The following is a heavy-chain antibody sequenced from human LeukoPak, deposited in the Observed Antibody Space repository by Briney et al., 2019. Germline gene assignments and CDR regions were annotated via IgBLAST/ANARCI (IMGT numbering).Heavy chain of an antibody. CDR1: GFTFSSYA. Sequence: PGGSLRLSCAASGFTFSSYAMSWVRQAPGKGLEWVSYISSSGSTIYYADSVKGRFTISRDNAKNSLYLQMNSLRAEDTAVYYCARGSSSYSGYDSYWGQGTLVTVSS. V-gene: IGHV3-48*04. CDR3: ARGSSSYSGYDSY. D-gene: IGHD5-12*01. J-gene: IGHJ4*02. CDR2: ISSSGSTI.